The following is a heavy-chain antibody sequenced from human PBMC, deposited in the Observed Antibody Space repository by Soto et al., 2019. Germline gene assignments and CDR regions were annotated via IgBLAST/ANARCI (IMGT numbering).Heavy chain of an antibody. Sequence: QVQLVQSGGEVKKPGAAVKLSCTASGYTFTSYGISWVRQAPWQGLEWMGWISAYNGKTNYAQNGQGGVTTTKESWTRTESMDLTSLRSDVRAVYYCARRGDVNYYHSMDVWGQGTTVTVSS. CDR1: GYTFTSYG. V-gene: IGHV1-18*01. J-gene: IGHJ6*02. CDR3: ARRGDVNYYHSMDV. D-gene: IGHD3-10*01. CDR2: ISAYNGKT.